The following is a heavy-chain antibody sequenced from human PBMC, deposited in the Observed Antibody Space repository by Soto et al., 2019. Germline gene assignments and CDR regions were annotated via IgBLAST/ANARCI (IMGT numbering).Heavy chain of an antibody. Sequence: GGSLRLSCAASGFTVSSNYMSWVRQAPGKGLGWVSVIYSGGSTYYADSVKGRFTISRDNSKNTLYLQMNSLRAEDTAVYYCVAGWQWLVPLDYWGQGTLVTVSS. J-gene: IGHJ4*02. V-gene: IGHV3-53*01. D-gene: IGHD6-19*01. CDR2: IYSGGST. CDR3: VAGWQWLVPLDY. CDR1: GFTVSSNY.